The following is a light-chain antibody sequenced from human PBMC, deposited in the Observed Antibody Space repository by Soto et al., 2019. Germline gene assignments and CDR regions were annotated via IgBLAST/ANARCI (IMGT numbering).Light chain of an antibody. CDR2: GGF. CDR1: QTLRNK. V-gene: IGKV3-15*01. Sequence: IVLTQSPGTLSVSPGERVILSCRASQTLRNKLAWYQQKPGQAPRLLIYGGFTRATGIPARFSGSGSGTEFTLTITSLQSEDFAIYYCQQHNAWPLTFGPGTKLDLK. CDR3: QQHNAWPLT. J-gene: IGKJ3*01.